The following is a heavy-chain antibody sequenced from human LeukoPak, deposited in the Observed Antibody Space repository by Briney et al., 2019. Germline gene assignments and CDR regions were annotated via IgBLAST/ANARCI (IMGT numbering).Heavy chain of an antibody. J-gene: IGHJ4*02. D-gene: IGHD3-22*01. CDR2: ISGSGGSI. CDR1: GFTFSSYA. CDR3: ASGSGGYSYDMSPYYYDSSGYYPFDY. V-gene: IGHV3-23*01. Sequence: PGGSLRLSCAASGFTFSSYAMSWVRQAPGKGLEWVSAISGSGGSIYYADSVKGRFTISRDNSKNTLYLQMNSLRAEDTAVYYCASGSGGYSYDMSPYYYDSSGYYPFDYWGQGTLVTVSS.